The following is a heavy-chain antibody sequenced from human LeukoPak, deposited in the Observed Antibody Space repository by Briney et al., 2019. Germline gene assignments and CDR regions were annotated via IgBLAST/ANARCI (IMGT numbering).Heavy chain of an antibody. CDR3: AREKMTTITTIDY. Sequence: PSGTLSLTCSVSGDSISTYYWTWIRQPAGKGLEWIGRIYISGTPNCNPSLRGRVTMSIDTSMNQFSLKLTSVTAADTAVYYCAREKMTTITTIDYWGQGTLVTVSS. CDR1: GDSISTYY. CDR2: IYISGTP. J-gene: IGHJ4*02. V-gene: IGHV4-4*07. D-gene: IGHD4-11*01.